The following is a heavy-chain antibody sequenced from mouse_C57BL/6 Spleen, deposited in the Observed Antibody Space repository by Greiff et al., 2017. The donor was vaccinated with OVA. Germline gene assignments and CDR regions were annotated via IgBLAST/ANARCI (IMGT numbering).Heavy chain of an antibody. J-gene: IGHJ2*01. CDR1: GYSITSGYD. V-gene: IGHV3-1*01. CDR3: ARGGLLDY. CDR2: ISYSGST. Sequence: DVQLQESGPGMVKPSPSLSLTCTVTGYSITSGYDWHWIRHFPGNKLEWMGYISYSGSTNYNPSLKSRISITHDTSKNHFFLKLNSVTTEDTATYYCARGGLLDYWGQGTTLTVSS. D-gene: IGHD3-3*01.